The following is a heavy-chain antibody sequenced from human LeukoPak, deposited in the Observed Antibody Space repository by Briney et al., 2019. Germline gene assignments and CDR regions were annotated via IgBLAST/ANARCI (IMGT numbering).Heavy chain of an antibody. Sequence: RSGGSLRLSCAASGFTFSSYSMNWVRQAPGKGLEWLSSISRSSSNIYYADSVKGRFTISRDNAKNSLYLQMNSLRAEDTAIYYCAKNGDRGAYCSGGSCYPYYYYYMDVWGKGTTVTISS. D-gene: IGHD2-15*01. CDR3: AKNGDRGAYCSGGSCYPYYYYYMDV. CDR1: GFTFSSYS. J-gene: IGHJ6*03. V-gene: IGHV3-21*04. CDR2: ISRSSSNI.